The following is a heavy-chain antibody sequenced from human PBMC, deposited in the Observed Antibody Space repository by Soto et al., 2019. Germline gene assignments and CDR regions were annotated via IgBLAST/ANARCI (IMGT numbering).Heavy chain of an antibody. D-gene: IGHD5-12*01. CDR2: ISPDNGNT. V-gene: IGHV1-18*01. Sequence: QVQLVQSGGEVKKPGASVKVSCKASGYTFTIYGINWMRQAPGQGLEWMGWISPDNGNTNYAQKLQGRVTMTTDTSTSTAYMELRSLRYDDTAVYYCARALGYSGYAGMDVWGQGTTVTVSS. J-gene: IGHJ6*02. CDR1: GYTFTIYG. CDR3: ARALGYSGYAGMDV.